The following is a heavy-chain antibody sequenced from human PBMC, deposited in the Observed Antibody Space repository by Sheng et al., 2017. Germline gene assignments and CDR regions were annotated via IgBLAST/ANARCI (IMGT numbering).Heavy chain of an antibody. V-gene: IGHV4-39*07. CDR1: GGSISSNNYY. CDR2: IYYSGST. Sequence: LQLQESGPGLVKPSETLSLTCTVSGGSISSNNYYWGWIRQPPGKGMEWIGSIYYSGSTYYNPSLKSRLTISVDTSKNQFSLKLSSATAADTAVYYCARSSRGTVDYWGQGSLVTVSS. CDR3: ARSSRGTVDY. J-gene: IGHJ4*02. D-gene: IGHD1-1*01.